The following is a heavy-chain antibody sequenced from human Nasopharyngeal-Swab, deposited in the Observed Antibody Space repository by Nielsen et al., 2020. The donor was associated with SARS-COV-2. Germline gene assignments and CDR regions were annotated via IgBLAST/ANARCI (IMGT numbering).Heavy chain of an antibody. CDR2: IWYDGSDK. CDR1: AFTFSSYG. J-gene: IGHJ6*02. D-gene: IGHD6-19*01. V-gene: IGHV3-30*02. Sequence: SLKTPCAASAFTFSSYGMHWVRPAPGKGPERVVSIWYDGSDKDYADSVKGRVTISRDNAKNTLYLQMNSLRSEDTAVYKCAKDGIEEGGLSAGYGLDVWGQGTTVTVSS. CDR3: AKDGIEEGGLSAGYGLDV.